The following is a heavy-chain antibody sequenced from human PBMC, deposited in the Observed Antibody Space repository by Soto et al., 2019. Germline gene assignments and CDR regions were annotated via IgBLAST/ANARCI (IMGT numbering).Heavy chain of an antibody. D-gene: IGHD3-3*01. CDR1: GYTFTGYY. J-gene: IGHJ5*02. Sequence: GASVKVSCKASGYTFTGYYMHWVRQAPGQGLEWMGWINPNSGGTNYAQKFQGWVTMTRDTSISTAYMELSRLRSDDTAVYYCARGHRITIFGVVHNWFDPWGQGTLVTVSS. CDR3: ARGHRITIFGVVHNWFDP. V-gene: IGHV1-2*04. CDR2: INPNSGGT.